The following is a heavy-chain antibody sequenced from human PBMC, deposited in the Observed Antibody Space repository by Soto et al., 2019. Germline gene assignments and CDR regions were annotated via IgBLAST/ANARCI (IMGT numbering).Heavy chain of an antibody. Sequence: QVVESGGGLVQPGGSLRLACVCSGFSVTSDYMTWIRQAPGKALDWVSVIYTRGNTYHADSVRGRFTLSRDTSTNTLYLQMNRLTIDDTAVYYCARGPAGLDDAFDVWGPGTMVTVSS. CDR3: ARGPAGLDDAFDV. CDR1: GFSVTSDY. CDR2: IYTRGNT. V-gene: IGHV3-53*04. J-gene: IGHJ3*01.